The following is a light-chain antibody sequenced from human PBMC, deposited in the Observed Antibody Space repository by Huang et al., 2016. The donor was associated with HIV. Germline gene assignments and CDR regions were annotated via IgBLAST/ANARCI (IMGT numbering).Light chain of an antibody. J-gene: IGKJ1*01. CDR3: QQYHGIPWT. Sequence: DIQMTQSPSSLSASVGDRVTITCRASQGIGNSLAWYQQKPEKAPRRLLYATSRLESGGPSRFSGSGSGTHYTLTISTLQPEDIASYYCQQYHGIPWTFGQGTKVEIK. CDR1: QGIGNS. CDR2: ATS. V-gene: IGKV1-NL1*01.